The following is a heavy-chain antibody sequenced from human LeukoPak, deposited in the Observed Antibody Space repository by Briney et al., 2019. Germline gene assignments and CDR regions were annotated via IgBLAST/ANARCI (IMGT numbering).Heavy chain of an antibody. V-gene: IGHV4-4*07. CDR1: GGSISSYY. Sequence: SETLSLTCTVSGGSISSYYWNWVRQPAGKGLEWIGRVYTSGSTNYNPSLKSRVTMSVDTSKNLFSLKLTSVTAADTAVYYCARDLTDYYELDYWGQGALVTVSS. CDR2: VYTSGST. J-gene: IGHJ4*02. D-gene: IGHD3-22*01. CDR3: ARDLTDYYELDY.